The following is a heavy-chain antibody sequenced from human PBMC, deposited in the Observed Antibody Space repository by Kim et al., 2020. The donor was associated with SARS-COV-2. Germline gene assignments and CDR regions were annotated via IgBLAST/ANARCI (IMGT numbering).Heavy chain of an antibody. CDR3: VKDDTSGYFYVDY. CDR2: ILNDGSDK. Sequence: GGSLRLSCAASGFTFSRHGMHWARQAPGKGLEWVALILNDGSDKNYADSVKGRFTISRDNSMNTLYLQMNSLRPEDTAVYYCVKDDTSGYFYVDYWGQGTLVNV. D-gene: IGHD3-22*01. J-gene: IGHJ4*02. CDR1: GFTFSRHG. V-gene: IGHV3-30*18.